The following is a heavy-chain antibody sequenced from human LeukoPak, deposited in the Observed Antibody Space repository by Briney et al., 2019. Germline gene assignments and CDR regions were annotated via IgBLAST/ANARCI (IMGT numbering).Heavy chain of an antibody. V-gene: IGHV1-8*03. Sequence: ASVKVSCKASGYTFTSYDINWVRQATGQGLEWVGWMNPNSGNTGYAQKFQGRVTITRNTSISTAYMELSSLRSEDTAVYYCARVGDYGDFSYYYYYMDVWGKGTTVTVSS. J-gene: IGHJ6*03. CDR1: GYTFTSYD. CDR2: MNPNSGNT. D-gene: IGHD4-17*01. CDR3: ARVGDYGDFSYYYYYMDV.